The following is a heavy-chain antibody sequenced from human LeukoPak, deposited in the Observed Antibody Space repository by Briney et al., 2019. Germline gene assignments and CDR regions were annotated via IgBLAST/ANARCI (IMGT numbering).Heavy chain of an antibody. J-gene: IGHJ6*03. D-gene: IGHD6-13*01. CDR2: ISSSSSYI. Sequence: GGSLRLSCAASGFTFSSYSMNWVRQAPGKGLEWVSSISSSSSYIYYADSVEGRFTISRDNAKNSVYLQMTSLRAEDTALYYCAKDATAVPGTVYMDVWGKGTTVTISS. CDR1: GFTFSSYS. CDR3: AKDATAVPGTVYMDV. V-gene: IGHV3-21*01.